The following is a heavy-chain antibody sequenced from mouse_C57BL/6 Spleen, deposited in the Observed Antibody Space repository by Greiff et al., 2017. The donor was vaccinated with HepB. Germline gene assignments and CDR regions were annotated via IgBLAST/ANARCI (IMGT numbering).Heavy chain of an antibody. D-gene: IGHD1-1*02. CDR3: ARGGLYGQRGFAY. CDR2: IYPGSGST. J-gene: IGHJ3*01. V-gene: IGHV1-55*01. Sequence: QVQLQQPGAELVKPGASVKMSCKASGYTFTSYWITWVKQRPGQGLEWIGDIYPGSGSTNYNEKFKSKATLTVDTSSSTAYMQLSSLTSEDSAVYFCARGGLYGQRGFAYWGQGTLVTVSA. CDR1: GYTFTSYW.